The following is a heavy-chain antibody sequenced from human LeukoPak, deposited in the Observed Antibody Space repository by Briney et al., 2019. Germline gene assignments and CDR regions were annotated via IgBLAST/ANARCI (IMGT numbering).Heavy chain of an antibody. Sequence: GGSLRLSCAASGFTFSSYGTHWVRQAPGKGLEWVAFIRYDGSNKYYADSVKGRFTISRDNSKNTLYLQTNSLRAEDTAVYYCAKLSVSQQLDYWGQGTLVTVSS. CDR3: AKLSVSQQLDY. J-gene: IGHJ4*02. D-gene: IGHD6-13*01. V-gene: IGHV3-30*02. CDR1: GFTFSSYG. CDR2: IRYDGSNK.